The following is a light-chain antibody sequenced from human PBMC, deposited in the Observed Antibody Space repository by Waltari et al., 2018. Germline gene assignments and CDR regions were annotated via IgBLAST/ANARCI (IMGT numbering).Light chain of an antibody. Sequence: EIVLTQSPATLSLSPGERATLSCRASQSVSSYLAWYQQKTGQAPRLLIYDASNRATGIPARFSGSGSGTDFTLTISSLEPEDFAVYYCQQRSKWPLTFGQGTKVEIK. CDR1: QSVSSY. J-gene: IGKJ1*01. V-gene: IGKV3-11*01. CDR3: QQRSKWPLT. CDR2: DAS.